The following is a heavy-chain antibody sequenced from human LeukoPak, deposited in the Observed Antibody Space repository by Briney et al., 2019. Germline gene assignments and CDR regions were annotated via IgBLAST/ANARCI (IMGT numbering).Heavy chain of an antibody. Sequence: ASVKVSFKSSGYTFTSYGISWVRQAPAQGLEWMGWISAYNCNTNYTHKLQGRVTMTTDTPTSTAYMYLRSLRSDDAAVYYCARDSPASGIAPTFDPWGQGTLVTVSS. CDR3: ARDSPASGIAPTFDP. V-gene: IGHV1-18*01. D-gene: IGHD6-13*01. CDR1: GYTFTSYG. CDR2: ISAYNCNT. J-gene: IGHJ5*02.